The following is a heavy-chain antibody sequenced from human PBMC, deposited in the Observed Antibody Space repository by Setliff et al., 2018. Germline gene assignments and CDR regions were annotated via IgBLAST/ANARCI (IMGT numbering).Heavy chain of an antibody. J-gene: IGHJ3*02. D-gene: IGHD3-9*01. V-gene: IGHV1-69*05. CDR1: GGTFSSYA. Sequence: GASVKVSCKASGGTFSSYAISWVRQAPGQGLEWMGGIIPIFATANYPQKFQGRVTITTDESTRTAYMELSSLRSEDTAVYYCARDPSPRYDILTGYAPMGAFDIWGQGTMVTVSS. CDR2: IIPIFATA. CDR3: ARDPSPRYDILTGYAPMGAFDI.